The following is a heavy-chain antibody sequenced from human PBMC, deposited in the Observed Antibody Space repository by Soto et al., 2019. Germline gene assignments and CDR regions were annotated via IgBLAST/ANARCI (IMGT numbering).Heavy chain of an antibody. Sequence: EVQLVESGGGLVQPSRSLRLSCAASGFTFDDYAMHWVRQAPGKGLEWVSGISWNSGSIGYADSVKGRFTISRDNDKNSLYLQMNSLRAEDTALYYCAKSSSSSWYTEMFDYWGQGTLVTVSS. J-gene: IGHJ4*02. D-gene: IGHD6-13*01. CDR3: AKSSSSSWYTEMFDY. CDR1: GFTFDDYA. CDR2: ISWNSGSI. V-gene: IGHV3-9*01.